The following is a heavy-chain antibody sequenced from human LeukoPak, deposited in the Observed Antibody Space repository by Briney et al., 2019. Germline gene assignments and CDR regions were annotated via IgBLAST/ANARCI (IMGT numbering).Heavy chain of an antibody. CDR1: GFTFSSYE. D-gene: IGHD4-17*01. J-gene: IGHJ4*02. V-gene: IGHV3-48*03. CDR2: ISSSGSTI. Sequence: GGSLRLSCAVSGFTFSSYEMNWVRQAPGKGLEGVSYISSSGSTIYYADSVKGPFTISRDNAKNSLYLQMNSLRVEDTAVYYCARDGSTVTHFFDYWGQGTLVTVSS. CDR3: ARDGSTVTHFFDY.